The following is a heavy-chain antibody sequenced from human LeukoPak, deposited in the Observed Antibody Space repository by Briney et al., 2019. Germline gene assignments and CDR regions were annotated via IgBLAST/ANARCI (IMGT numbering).Heavy chain of an antibody. CDR2: IKQDRSEK. J-gene: IGHJ4*02. CDR1: GFTFSSYG. V-gene: IGHV3-7*01. CDR3: ARLREIPVFGVVTKSTSYFDY. D-gene: IGHD3-3*01. Sequence: HPGGTLRLSCAASGFTFSSYGMSWVRQAPGKGLELVANIKQDRSEKYYVDSVKGRFTISRDNAKNSLYLQMNSLRAEDTAVYYCARLREIPVFGVVTKSTSYFDYWGQGTLVTVSS.